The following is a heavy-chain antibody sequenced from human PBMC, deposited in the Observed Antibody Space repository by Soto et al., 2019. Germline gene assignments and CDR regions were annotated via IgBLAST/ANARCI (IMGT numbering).Heavy chain of an antibody. V-gene: IGHV4-59*01. D-gene: IGHD5-18*01. CDR1: GGSISSYY. CDR2: IYYSGST. CDR3: ARVRDVDTAMVTWYYFDY. J-gene: IGHJ4*02. Sequence: KPSETLSLTCTVSGGSISSYYWSWIRQPPGKGLEWIGYIYYSGSTNYNPSLKSRVTISVDTSKNQFSLKLSSVTAADTAVYYCARVRDVDTAMVTWYYFDYWGQGTLVTVSS.